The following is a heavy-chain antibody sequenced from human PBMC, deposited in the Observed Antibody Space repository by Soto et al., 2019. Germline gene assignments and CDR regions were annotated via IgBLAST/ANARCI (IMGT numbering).Heavy chain of an antibody. CDR1: GGTFSSNA. CDR2: IIPIYASP. CDR3: AVAVTGSRSPLAH. Sequence: QVQLVQSGAEVKKPGSSVKVSCKASGGTFSSNAISWVRQAPGQGLEWMGGIIPIYASPNYAQTFQGRVTVTAEKATSTAYLELSRLKFADSAIYYCAVAVTGSRSPLAHWGQGTLVIVSS. V-gene: IGHV1-69*06. D-gene: IGHD3-9*01. J-gene: IGHJ4*02.